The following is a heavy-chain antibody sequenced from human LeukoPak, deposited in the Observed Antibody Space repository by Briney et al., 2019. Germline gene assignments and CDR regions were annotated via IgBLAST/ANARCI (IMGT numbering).Heavy chain of an antibody. CDR1: GGTFSSYA. CDR2: IIPIFGTA. CDR3: ARVGDWLQPSSWAFDI. Sequence: SVKVSCKASGGTFSSYAISWVRQAPGQGLEWMGGIIPIFGTANYAQKFQGRVTITTDESTSTAYMELSSLRSEDTAVYYCARVGDWLQPSSWAFDIWGQGTMVTVSS. V-gene: IGHV1-69*05. D-gene: IGHD5-24*01. J-gene: IGHJ3*02.